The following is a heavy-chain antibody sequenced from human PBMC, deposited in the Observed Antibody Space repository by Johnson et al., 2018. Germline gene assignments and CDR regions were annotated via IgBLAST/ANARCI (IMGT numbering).Heavy chain of an antibody. CDR2: VSSSSSTI. CDR1: GFTFDDYG. D-gene: IGHD2-2*01. Sequence: EVQLVESGGGVVRPGGSLRLSCAASGFTFDDYGMSWVRQAPGKGLEWVSYVSSSSSTIYYADSVKGRFTISRDNAKNSLYLQMNSLRAEDTAVYYCTTDSTTKLYYYYYMDVWGKGTTATVSS. CDR3: TTDSTTKLYYYYYMDV. J-gene: IGHJ6*03. V-gene: IGHV3-48*01.